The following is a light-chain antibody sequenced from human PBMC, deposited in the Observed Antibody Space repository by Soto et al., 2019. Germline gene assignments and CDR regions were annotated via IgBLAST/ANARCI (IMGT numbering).Light chain of an antibody. CDR3: QQATSFPYT. CDR2: TAS. V-gene: IGKV1-12*01. CDR1: RDINRW. Sequence: DIQMTQSPSSVSASVGDRVTITCRASRDINRWLAWYQQKPAKAPKLQIYTASSLHTGVPSRFSGSGSGTDFTLTITSLQPEYFATYYCQQATSFPYTLGQGTKMEIK. J-gene: IGKJ2*01.